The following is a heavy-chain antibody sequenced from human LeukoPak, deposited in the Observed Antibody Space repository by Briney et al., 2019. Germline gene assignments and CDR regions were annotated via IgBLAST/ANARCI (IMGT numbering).Heavy chain of an antibody. CDR3: ARDTRLYGDYYYGMDV. Sequence: GGSLRLSCAASGFTFSSYSMNWVRQAPGKGLEGVSSISSSSSYIYYADSVKGRFTISRDNAKNSLYLQMNSLRAEDTAVYYCARDTRLYGDYYYGMDVWGQGTTVTVSS. J-gene: IGHJ6*02. CDR2: ISSSSSYI. CDR1: GFTFSSYS. V-gene: IGHV3-21*01. D-gene: IGHD4-17*01.